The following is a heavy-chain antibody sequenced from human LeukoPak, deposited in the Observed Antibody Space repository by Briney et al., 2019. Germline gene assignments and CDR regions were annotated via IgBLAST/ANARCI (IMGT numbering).Heavy chain of an antibody. CDR2: ISYDGSNK. CDR3: ARDRGYSYGLPYFDY. V-gene: IGHV3-30-3*01. CDR1: GFTFSSYA. J-gene: IGHJ4*02. Sequence: PGGSLRLSCAASGFTFSSYAMHWVRQAPGKGLEWVAVISYDGSNKYYADSVKGRFTISRDNSKNTLYLQMNSLRAEDTAVYYCARDRGYSYGLPYFDYWGQGTLVTVSS. D-gene: IGHD5-18*01.